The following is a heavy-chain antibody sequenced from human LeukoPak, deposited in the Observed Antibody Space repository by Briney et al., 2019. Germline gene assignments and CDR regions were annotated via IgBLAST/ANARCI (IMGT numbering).Heavy chain of an antibody. D-gene: IGHD4-17*01. J-gene: IGHJ4*02. V-gene: IGHV3-30-3*01. CDR3: ARETGSAVGSTDFDY. Sequence: PGRSLRLSCAASGFTFSSYAMHWVRQAPGKGLEWVAAISYDGSNKYYADSVKGRFTISRDNSKNTLYLQTNSLRAEDTAVYYCARETGSAVGSTDFDYWGQGTLVTVSS. CDR2: ISYDGSNK. CDR1: GFTFSSYA.